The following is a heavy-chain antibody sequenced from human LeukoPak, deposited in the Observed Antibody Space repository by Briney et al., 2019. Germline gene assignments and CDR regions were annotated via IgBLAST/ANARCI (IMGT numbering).Heavy chain of an antibody. Sequence: SETLSLTCTVSGYSISSGYYWGWIRQPPGKGLEWIGSIYHSGSTYYNPSLKSRVTISVETSKNQFSLKLRSVTAADTAVYYCARISSSNWYNERGAFDVWGQGTMVTVSS. J-gene: IGHJ3*01. D-gene: IGHD6-13*01. CDR2: IYHSGST. V-gene: IGHV4-38-2*02. CDR1: GYSISSGYY. CDR3: ARISSSNWYNERGAFDV.